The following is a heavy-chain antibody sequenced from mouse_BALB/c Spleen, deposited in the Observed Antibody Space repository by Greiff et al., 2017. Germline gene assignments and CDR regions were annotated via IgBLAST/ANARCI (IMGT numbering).Heavy chain of an antibody. J-gene: IGHJ4*01. CDR2: ISTYYGDA. V-gene: IGHV1S137*01. CDR1: GYTFTDYA. CDR3: ARYEPPAMDY. Sequence: VQLQQSGAELVRPGVSVKISCKGSGYTFTDYAMHWVKQSHAKSLEWIGVISTYYGDASYNQKFKGKATMTVDKSSSTAYMELARLTSEDSAIYYCARYEPPAMDYWGQGTSVTVSS. D-gene: IGHD2-12*01.